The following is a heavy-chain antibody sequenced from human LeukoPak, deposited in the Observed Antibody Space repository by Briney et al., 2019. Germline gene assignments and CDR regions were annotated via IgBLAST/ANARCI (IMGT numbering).Heavy chain of an antibody. CDR2: INHSGST. CDR3: ARAPSPYGSGSYYTVWILHSFFDY. CDR1: GGSFSGYY. Sequence: SETLSLTCAVYGGSFSGYYWSWIRQPPGKGLEWIGEINHSGSTNYNPSLKSRVTISVDTSKNQFSLKLSSVTAADTAVYYCARAPSPYGSGSYYTVWILHSFFDYWGQGTLVTISS. J-gene: IGHJ4*02. D-gene: IGHD3-10*01. V-gene: IGHV4-34*01.